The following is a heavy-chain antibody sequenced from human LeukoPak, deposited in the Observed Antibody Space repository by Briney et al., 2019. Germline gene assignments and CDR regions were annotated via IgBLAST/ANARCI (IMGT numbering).Heavy chain of an antibody. CDR3: ARAVDSSSWYRWFDP. Sequence: PSETLSLTCTVSGGSISSYYWSWTRQPPGKGLEWIGYIYYSGSTNYNPSLKSRVTISVDTSKNQFSLKLSSVTAADTAVYYCARAVDSSSWYRWFDPWGQGTLVIVSS. V-gene: IGHV4-59*01. CDR1: GGSISSYY. D-gene: IGHD6-13*01. J-gene: IGHJ5*02. CDR2: IYYSGST.